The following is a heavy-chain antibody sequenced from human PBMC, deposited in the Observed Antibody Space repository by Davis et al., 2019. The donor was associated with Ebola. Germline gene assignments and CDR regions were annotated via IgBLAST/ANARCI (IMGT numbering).Heavy chain of an antibody. CDR3: ARDLTLDY. CDR1: GGSISSYY. J-gene: IGHJ4*02. D-gene: IGHD2-15*01. Sequence: GSLRLSCTVSGGSISSYYWSWIRQPPGKGLEWIGYICYSGSTNYNPSLKSRVIISVDTSKNQFSLKLSSVTAADTAVYYCARDLTLDYWGQGTLVTVSS. CDR2: ICYSGST. V-gene: IGHV4-59*01.